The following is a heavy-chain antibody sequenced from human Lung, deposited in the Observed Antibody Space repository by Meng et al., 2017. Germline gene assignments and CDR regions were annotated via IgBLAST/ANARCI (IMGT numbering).Heavy chain of an antibody. CDR1: GYNFPDYY. CDR2: INPKSGDT. D-gene: IGHD6-25*01. J-gene: IGHJ4*02. V-gene: IGHV1-2*06. CDR3: ARDEDISAAGKLFGDY. Sequence: GPLVRSGAEGKKPAASVTVSCKPSGYNFPDYYRHWGRRAPGQGLEWMGRINPKSGDTHYAQKFQARVTMTGDTSISTAYMELSGLRSDDTAMYYCARDEDISAAGKLFGDYWGQGTLVTVSS.